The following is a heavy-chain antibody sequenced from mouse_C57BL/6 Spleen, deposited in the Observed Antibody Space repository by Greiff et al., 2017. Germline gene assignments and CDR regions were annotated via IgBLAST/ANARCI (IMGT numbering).Heavy chain of an antibody. CDR2: IWGDGST. V-gene: IGHV2-3*01. Sequence: VHLVESGPGLVAPSQSLSITCTVSGFSFTSYGVSWVRQPPGKGLEWLGGIWGDGSTYYHSALISRLSHSKDNSKSQVFLKLNSLHTDDTATYYCAKGGSFDYWGQGTTLTVSS. CDR1: GFSFTSYG. CDR3: AKGGSFDY. J-gene: IGHJ2*01.